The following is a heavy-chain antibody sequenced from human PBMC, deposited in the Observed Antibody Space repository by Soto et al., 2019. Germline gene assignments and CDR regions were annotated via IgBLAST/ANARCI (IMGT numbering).Heavy chain of an antibody. CDR3: ATHRYDYIWGSYRSYAFDI. Sequence: ETLSLTCAVYGGSFSGYYWSWIRQPPGKGLEWIGEINHSGSTNYNPSLKSRVTISVDTSKNQFSLKLSSVTAADTAVYYCATHRYDYIWGSYRSYAFDIWGQGTMVTVSS. J-gene: IGHJ3*02. CDR1: GGSFSGYY. D-gene: IGHD3-16*02. V-gene: IGHV4-34*01. CDR2: INHSGST.